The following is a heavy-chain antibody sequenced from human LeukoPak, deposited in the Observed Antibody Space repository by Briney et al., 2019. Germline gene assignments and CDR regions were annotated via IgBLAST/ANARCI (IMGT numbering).Heavy chain of an antibody. V-gene: IGHV3-74*01. CDR1: GFTVRSYW. Sequence: GGSLRLSCAASGFTVRSYWMHWVRQVPGKGPVWVSHINSDGSNTGYADSVKGRFTISRDTAKNTLYLQMDSLRAEDTAVYYCVRQDIGSYLGGYWGQGPLVTVSS. J-gene: IGHJ4*02. D-gene: IGHD1-26*01. CDR3: VRQDIGSYLGGY. CDR2: INSDGSNT.